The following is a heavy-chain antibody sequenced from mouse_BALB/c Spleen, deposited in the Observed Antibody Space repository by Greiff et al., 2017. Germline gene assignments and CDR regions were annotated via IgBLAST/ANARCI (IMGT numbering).Heavy chain of an antibody. Sequence: LVKTGASVKISCTASGYSFTGYYMPWVKQSHGKSLEWIGNISCYNGATSYNQKFKGKATFTVDTSSSTAYLQFNSLTSEDSAVDYCARAQYGNEGFADWGEGTLVTVSA. D-gene: IGHD2-10*02. J-gene: IGHJ3*01. CDR3: ARAQYGNEGFAD. V-gene: IGHV1S34*01. CDR1: GYSFTGYY. CDR2: ISCYNGAT.